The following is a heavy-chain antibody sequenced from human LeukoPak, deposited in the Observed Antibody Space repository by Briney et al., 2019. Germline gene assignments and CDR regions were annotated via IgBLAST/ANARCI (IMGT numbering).Heavy chain of an antibody. Sequence: PGGSVRLSCAASGFTFSSYGMHWVRQAPGKGLEGVAFIRYDGSNKYYADSVKGRFTISRDNSKNTLYLQMNSLRAEDTAVYYCAKDQRITSFGVVIMSVVSPKAFDYWGQGNLVTVSS. J-gene: IGHJ4*02. D-gene: IGHD3-3*01. CDR2: IRYDGSNK. V-gene: IGHV3-30*02. CDR3: AKDQRITSFGVVIMSVVSPKAFDY. CDR1: GFTFSSYG.